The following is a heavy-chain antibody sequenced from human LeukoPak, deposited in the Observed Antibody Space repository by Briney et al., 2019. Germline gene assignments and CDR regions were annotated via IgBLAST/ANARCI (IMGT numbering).Heavy chain of an antibody. V-gene: IGHV3-23*01. Sequence: GGSLRLSCAASGSTFSSYARSWGRQAPGKGLEWVSAISGSGGSTYYADSVKGRFTISRDNSKNTLYLQMNSLRAEDTAVYYCAKDRRNLRGGDYWGQGTLVTVSS. D-gene: IGHD1-14*01. CDR2: ISGSGGST. J-gene: IGHJ4*02. CDR3: AKDRRNLRGGDY. CDR1: GSTFSSYA.